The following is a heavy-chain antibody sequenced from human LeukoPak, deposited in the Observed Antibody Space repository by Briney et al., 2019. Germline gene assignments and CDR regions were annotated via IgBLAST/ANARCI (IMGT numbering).Heavy chain of an antibody. Sequence: SETLSLTCTVSGGSISSYYWSWIRQPPGKGLEWIGYIYYSGSTNYNPSLKSRVTISVDTSKNQFSLKLSSVTAADTAGYYCARGTAMVSQEGFDYWGQGTLVTVSS. V-gene: IGHV4-59*01. J-gene: IGHJ4*02. CDR1: GGSISSYY. D-gene: IGHD5-18*01. CDR3: ARGTAMVSQEGFDY. CDR2: IYYSGST.